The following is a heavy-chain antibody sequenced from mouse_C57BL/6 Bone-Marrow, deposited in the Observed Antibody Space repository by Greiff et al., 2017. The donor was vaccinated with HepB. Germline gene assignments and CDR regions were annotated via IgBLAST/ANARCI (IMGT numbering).Heavy chain of an antibody. CDR3: ARGLLRTGFAY. CDR1: GFTFSSYA. D-gene: IGHD1-1*01. CDR2: ISDGGSYT. Sequence: DVMLVESGGGLVKPGGSLKLSCAASGFTFSSYAMSWVRQTPEKRLEWVATISDGGSYTYYPDNVKGRFTISRDNAKNNLYLQMSPLKSEDTAMYYCARGLLRTGFAYWGQGTLVTVS. J-gene: IGHJ3*01. V-gene: IGHV5-4*03.